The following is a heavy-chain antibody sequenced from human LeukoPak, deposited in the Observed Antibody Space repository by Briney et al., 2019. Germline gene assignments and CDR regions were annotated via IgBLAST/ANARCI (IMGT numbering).Heavy chain of an antibody. CDR2: INPNGGSI. V-gene: IGHV3-20*04. J-gene: IGHJ4*02. CDR1: GYTVSSNY. Sequence: PGGSLRLSCAASGYTVSSNYMSWVRQAPGKGLEWVAGINPNGGSIGYADSVKGRFTISRDNAKNSLYLQINSLRAEDTAVYYCARDDKDGYGFFGFDYWGQGTLVTVSS. CDR3: ARDDKDGYGFFGFDY. D-gene: IGHD5-18*01.